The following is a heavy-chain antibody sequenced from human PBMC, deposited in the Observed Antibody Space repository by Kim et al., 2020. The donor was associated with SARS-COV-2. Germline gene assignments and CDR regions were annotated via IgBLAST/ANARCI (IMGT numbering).Heavy chain of an antibody. D-gene: IGHD6-13*01. J-gene: IGHJ6*02. CDR2: INTNTGNP. Sequence: ASVKVSCKASGYTFTSYAMNWVRQAPGQGLEWMGWINTNTGNPTYAQGFTGRFVFSLDTSVSTAYLQISSLKAEDTAVYYCARDTGYSSSWFQNQISYYYYGRDVWGQGTTVTVSS. V-gene: IGHV7-4-1*02. CDR1: GYTFTSYA. CDR3: ARDTGYSSSWFQNQISYYYYGRDV.